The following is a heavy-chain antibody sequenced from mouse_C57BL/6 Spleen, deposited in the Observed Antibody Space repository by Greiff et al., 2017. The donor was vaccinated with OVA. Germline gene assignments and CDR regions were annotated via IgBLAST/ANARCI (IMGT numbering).Heavy chain of an antibody. CDR1: GYTFTDYY. CDR2: INPNNGGT. J-gene: IGHJ4*01. Sequence: EVQLQQSGPELVKPGASVKISCKASGYTFTDYYMHWVKQSHGKSLEWIGDINPNNGGTSYNQKFKGKATLTVDKSSSTAYMELRSLTSEDSAVYDCARRVGTGYYAMDDWGQGTSVTVSS. CDR3: ARRVGTGYYAMDD. D-gene: IGHD4-1*01. V-gene: IGHV1-26*01.